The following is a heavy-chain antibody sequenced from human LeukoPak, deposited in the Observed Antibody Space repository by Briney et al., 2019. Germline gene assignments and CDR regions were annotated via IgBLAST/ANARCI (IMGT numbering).Heavy chain of an antibody. Sequence: ASVKVSCKASGYTFTGYYMHWVRQAPGQGLEWMGWINPNSGGTNYAQKFQGRVTMTRDTSISTAYMELSRLRSDDTAVYYCARRPYGSGSYRDYYYYGMDVWGQGTTVTVSS. CDR2: INPNSGGT. D-gene: IGHD3-10*01. CDR1: GYTFTGYY. J-gene: IGHJ6*02. CDR3: ARRPYGSGSYRDYYYYGMDV. V-gene: IGHV1-2*02.